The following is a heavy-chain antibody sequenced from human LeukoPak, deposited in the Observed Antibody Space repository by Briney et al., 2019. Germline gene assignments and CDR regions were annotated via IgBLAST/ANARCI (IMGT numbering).Heavy chain of an antibody. CDR3: AREVPAIAVFDY. J-gene: IGHJ4*02. Sequence: VQPGGSLRLSCAASGFTFSSYEMNWVRQAPGKGLEGVSYISSSGSTIYYADSVKGRFTISRDNAKNSLYLQMNSLRAEDTAVYYCAREVPAIAVFDYWGQGTLVTVSS. D-gene: IGHD6-19*01. CDR2: ISSSGSTI. CDR1: GFTFSSYE. V-gene: IGHV3-48*03.